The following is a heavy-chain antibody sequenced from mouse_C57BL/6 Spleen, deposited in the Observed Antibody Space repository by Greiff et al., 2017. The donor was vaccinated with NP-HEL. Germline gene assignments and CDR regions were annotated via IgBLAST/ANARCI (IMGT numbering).Heavy chain of an antibody. CDR3: ARSYSNYAEFDY. Sequence: VQLQQPGAELVKPGASVKLSCKASGYTFTSYWMHWVKQRPGQGLEWIGMIHPNSGSTNYNEKFKSKATLTVDKSSSTAYMQLSSLTSEDSAVYYCARSYSNYAEFDYWGQGTTLTVSS. CDR1: GYTFTSYW. D-gene: IGHD2-5*01. V-gene: IGHV1-64*01. J-gene: IGHJ2*01. CDR2: IHPNSGST.